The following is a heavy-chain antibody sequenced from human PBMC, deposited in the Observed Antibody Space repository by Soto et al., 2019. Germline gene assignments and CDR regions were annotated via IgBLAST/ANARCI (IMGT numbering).Heavy chain of an antibody. CDR3: ARVADCSGGRCYFSVDY. D-gene: IGHD2-15*01. Sequence: SETLSLTCTVSGGSISSGDYYWSWIRQPPGKGLEWIGYIYYSGSTYYNPSLKSRVTISVDTSKNQFSLKLSSVTAADTAVYYCARVADCSGGRCYFSVDYWGQGTLVNVSS. J-gene: IGHJ4*02. CDR1: GGSISSGDYY. CDR2: IYYSGST. V-gene: IGHV4-30-4*01.